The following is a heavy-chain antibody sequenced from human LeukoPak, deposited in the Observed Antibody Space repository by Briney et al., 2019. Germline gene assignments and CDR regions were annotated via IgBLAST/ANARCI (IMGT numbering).Heavy chain of an antibody. J-gene: IGHJ4*02. Sequence: PGGSLRLSCAASGFTFSGDWMNWIRQAPGKGLEWLANIKPDGSATYYVNSLKGRFTISRDNARNSAYLQMNSLRADDTAVYYCMSGVGFWGLGTLVTVSS. V-gene: IGHV3-7*01. D-gene: IGHD3-10*01. CDR3: MSGVGF. CDR2: IKPDGSAT. CDR1: GFTFSGDW.